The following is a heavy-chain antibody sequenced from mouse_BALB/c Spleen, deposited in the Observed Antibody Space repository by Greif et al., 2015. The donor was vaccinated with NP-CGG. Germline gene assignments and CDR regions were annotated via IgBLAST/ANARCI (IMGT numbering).Heavy chain of an antibody. CDR2: IWSDGST. J-gene: IGHJ4*01. CDR1: GVSLTSYG. D-gene: IGHD2-10*02. V-gene: IGHV2-6*02. CDR3: ARNKYGNYDYYAMDY. Sequence: VQLQESGPGLVAPSQSLSITCTVSGVSLTSYGVHWVRQPPGKGPEWLVVIWSDGSTTYNSALKSRLSISKDNSKSXVFLKMNSLQTDDTAMYYCARNKYGNYDYYAMDYWGQGTSVTVSS.